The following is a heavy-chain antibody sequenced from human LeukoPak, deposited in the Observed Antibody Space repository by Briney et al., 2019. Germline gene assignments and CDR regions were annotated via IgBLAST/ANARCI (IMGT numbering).Heavy chain of an antibody. CDR2: IYYSGST. Sequence: SETLSLTCTVSGGSISSGGYYWSWIRQHPGKGLEWIGYIYYSGSTYYNPSLKSRVTISVDTSKNQFSLKLSSVTAADTAVYYCARVRAAAGSYFDYWGQGTLVTVSS. CDR3: ARVRAAAGSYFDY. V-gene: IGHV4-31*03. CDR1: GGSISSGGYY. J-gene: IGHJ4*02. D-gene: IGHD6-13*01.